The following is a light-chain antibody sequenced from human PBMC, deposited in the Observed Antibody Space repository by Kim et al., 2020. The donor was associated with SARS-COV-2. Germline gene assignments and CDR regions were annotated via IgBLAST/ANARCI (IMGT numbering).Light chain of an antibody. J-gene: IGKJ1*01. CDR3: LQDYNSPRT. Sequence: IQMTQSPASLAAYVGDRVTITCRASQGIRSDLGWYQQKAGKAPKLLIYAASTLQSGVPSRFSGSGSATDFTLTISSLQPEDVASYYCLQDYNSPRTFGQGTKVDIK. CDR1: QGIRSD. V-gene: IGKV1-6*01. CDR2: AAS.